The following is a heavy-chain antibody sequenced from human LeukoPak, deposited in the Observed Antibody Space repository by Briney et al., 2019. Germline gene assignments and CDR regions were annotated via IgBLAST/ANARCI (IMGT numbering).Heavy chain of an antibody. CDR3: ARVYQQLVSGAFDI. CDR1: GFIFSGYA. J-gene: IGHJ3*02. Sequence: GGSLRLSCAASGFIFSGYAVSWVRQAPGKGLEWVSAISSRGTSSYYADSVKGRFTISRDNSKNTLYLQMNSLRAEDTAVYYCARVYQQLVSGAFDIWGQGTMVTVSS. CDR2: ISSRGTSS. V-gene: IGHV3-23*01. D-gene: IGHD6-13*01.